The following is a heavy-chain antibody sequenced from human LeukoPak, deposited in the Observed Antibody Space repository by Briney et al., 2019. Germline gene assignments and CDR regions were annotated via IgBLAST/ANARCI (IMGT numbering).Heavy chain of an antibody. V-gene: IGHV1-2*04. J-gene: IGHJ4*02. CDR3: ARGGRTGDSRVAGGGGHDY. CDR1: RYTFTDYY. D-gene: IGHD6-19*01. Sequence: GASVKVSCKASRYTFTDYYLHWVRQAPGQGLEWMGWINPISGGTNYAQKFQGWVTMTRDTSISTAYMELSRLTSDDTAVYYWARGGRTGDSRVAGGGGHDYWGQGTLVTVSS. CDR2: INPISGGT.